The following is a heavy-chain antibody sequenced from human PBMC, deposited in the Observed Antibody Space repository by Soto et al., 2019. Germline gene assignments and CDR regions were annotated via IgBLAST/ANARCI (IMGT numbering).Heavy chain of an antibody. D-gene: IGHD6-19*01. CDR1: GGSISSTSYY. J-gene: IGHJ4*02. CDR2: LYYSGST. Sequence: QLLLQESGPGLVKPSETLSLTCTVSGGSISSTSYYWVWIRQPPGKGLEWIGSLYYSGSTYYNPSLKSRVTISVDTSQNQFSLNLSSVTAADTAVYYCARQVVDGTVAGSGCFDYWGQGTLVTVSS. V-gene: IGHV4-39*01. CDR3: ARQVVDGTVAGSGCFDY.